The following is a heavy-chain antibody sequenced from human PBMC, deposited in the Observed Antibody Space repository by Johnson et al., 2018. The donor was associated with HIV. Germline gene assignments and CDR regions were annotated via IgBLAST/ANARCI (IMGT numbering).Heavy chain of an antibody. CDR3: ARARYTSDWYLYDAFDL. J-gene: IGHJ3*01. CDR2: LHSDGST. D-gene: IGHD6-13*01. CDR1: GFTVSNNY. V-gene: IGHV3-66*03. Sequence: VQLVESGGGLIQPGGSLRLSCAASGFTVSNNYMSWVRQAPGKGLEWVSILHSDGSTFNTDSVKGRFTISRDNSKNTLYLQMGSLRTEDMAVYHCARARYTSDWYLYDAFDLWGQGTMVTVSS.